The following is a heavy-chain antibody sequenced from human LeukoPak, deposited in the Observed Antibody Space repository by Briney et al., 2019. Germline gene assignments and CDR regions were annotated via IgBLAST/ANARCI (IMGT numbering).Heavy chain of an antibody. Sequence: GASVTVSCKASGFTFSDYYIHWARQAPGQGLDYMGHINLNSGGTFYVQRFQGRVTMTRDTSISTAYMDLSRLTSDDTAVYFCASDPSSSDNFFDFWGQGTLVTVSS. V-gene: IGHV1-2*06. CDR1: GFTFSDYY. D-gene: IGHD6-6*01. CDR3: ASDPSSSDNFFDF. J-gene: IGHJ4*02. CDR2: INLNSGGT.